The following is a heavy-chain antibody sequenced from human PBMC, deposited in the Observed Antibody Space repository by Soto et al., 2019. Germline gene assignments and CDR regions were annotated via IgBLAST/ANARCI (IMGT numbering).Heavy chain of an antibody. CDR1: GGSISSSSYY. V-gene: IGHV4-39*01. CDR3: AEGKSTAQLVSAP. Sequence: SETLSLTCTVSGGSISSSSYYWGWIRQPPGKGLEWIGSIYYSGSTHYNPSLKSRVTISVDTSKNQFSLKLSSVTAADTAVYYGAEGKSTAQLVSAPGGKGTLVPVSS. D-gene: IGHD3-10*01. J-gene: IGHJ5*02. CDR2: IYYSGST.